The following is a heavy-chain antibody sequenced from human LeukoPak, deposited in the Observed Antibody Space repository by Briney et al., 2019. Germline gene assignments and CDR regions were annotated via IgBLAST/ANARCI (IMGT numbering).Heavy chain of an antibody. CDR2: INPSGGST. Sequence: GASVKVSCTAAGYTFNNYYIHWVRQAPGQALEWMGIINPSGGSTSYAQKFQGRVTMTTDTSTSTAYMELRSLRSDDTAVYYCARYDIGDAFDIWGQGTMVTVSS. V-gene: IGHV1-46*02. CDR1: GYTFNNYY. J-gene: IGHJ3*02. CDR3: ARYDIGDAFDI. D-gene: IGHD3-9*01.